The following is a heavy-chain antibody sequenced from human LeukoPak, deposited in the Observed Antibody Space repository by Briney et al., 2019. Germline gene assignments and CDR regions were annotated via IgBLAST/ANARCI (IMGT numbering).Heavy chain of an antibody. D-gene: IGHD4-17*01. CDR1: GFTFSSYE. J-gene: IGHJ4*02. CDR3: ARATFYGDPRY. V-gene: IGHV3-48*03. CDR2: ISSSGSII. Sequence: GGSLRLSCAASGFTFSSYEMNWVRQAPGKGLEWVSNISSSGSIIYYADSVKGRFTISRDNAKNSLYLQMNSLRAEDTAVYYCARATFYGDPRYWGQGTLVTVSS.